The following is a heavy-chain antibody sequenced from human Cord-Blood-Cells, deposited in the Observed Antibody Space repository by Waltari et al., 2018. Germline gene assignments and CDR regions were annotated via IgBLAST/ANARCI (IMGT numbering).Heavy chain of an antibody. D-gene: IGHD7-27*01. CDR1: GGSFSGYY. CDR2: INHSGST. J-gene: IGHJ5*02. V-gene: IGHV4-34*01. CDR3: ARGGRLTGEGGEDNWFDP. Sequence: QVQLQQWGAGLLKPSETLSLTCAVYGGSFSGYYWSWIRQPPGKGREWIGEINHSGSTNYNPSLKSRVTISVDTSKNQFSLKLSSVTAADTAVYYWARGGRLTGEGGEDNWFDPWGQGTLVTVSS.